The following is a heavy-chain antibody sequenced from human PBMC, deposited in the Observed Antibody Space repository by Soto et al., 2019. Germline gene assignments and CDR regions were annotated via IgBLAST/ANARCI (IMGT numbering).Heavy chain of an antibody. CDR1: GGSFSGYY. J-gene: IGHJ6*03. CDR2: INHSGST. CDR3: ARGNVGMEDIVVVPAATNYYYYMDV. V-gene: IGHV4-34*01. Sequence: SETLSLTCAVYGGSFSGYYWSWIRQPPGKGLEWIGEINHSGSTNYNPSLKSRVTISVDTSKNQFSLKLSSVTAADTAVYYCARGNVGMEDIVVVPAATNYYYYMDVWGKGTTVTVSS. D-gene: IGHD2-2*01.